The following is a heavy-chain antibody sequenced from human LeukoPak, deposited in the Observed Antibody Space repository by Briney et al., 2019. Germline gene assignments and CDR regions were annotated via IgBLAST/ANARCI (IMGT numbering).Heavy chain of an antibody. J-gene: IGHJ4*02. CDR1: GYTFTSCG. D-gene: IGHD3-22*01. Sequence: ASVKVSLKASGYTFTSCGISWVRQAPGQGLEWMGWISAYNGNKNYAQKLQGRVTMSTDTSTSTAYMELRSLRSDDTAVYYCARDPRGGYYDSSGYDDYWGEGTLVTVSS. V-gene: IGHV1-18*01. CDR2: ISAYNGNK. CDR3: ARDPRGGYYDSSGYDDY.